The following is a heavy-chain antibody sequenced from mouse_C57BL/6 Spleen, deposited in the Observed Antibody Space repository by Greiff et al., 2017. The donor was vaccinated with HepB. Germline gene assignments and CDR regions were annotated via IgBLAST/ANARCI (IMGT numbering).Heavy chain of an antibody. CDR2: ISSGGSYT. D-gene: IGHD1-1*01. CDR1: GFTFSSYG. Sequence: EVQVVESGGDLVKPGGSLKLSCAASGFTFSSYGMSWVRQTPDKRLEWVATISSGGSYTYYPDSVKGRVTISRDNAKNTLYLQMSSLKSEDTAMYYCARHALITTVGAFDYWGQGTTLTVSS. J-gene: IGHJ2*01. V-gene: IGHV5-6*01. CDR3: ARHALITTVGAFDY.